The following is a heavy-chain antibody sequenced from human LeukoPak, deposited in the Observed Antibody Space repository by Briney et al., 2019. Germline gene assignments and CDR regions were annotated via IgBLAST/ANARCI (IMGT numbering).Heavy chain of an antibody. Sequence: AGSLSLSCAASGFTFSSYWMHWVRQAPGKGLEWVSTISGRRDSTSYADSVKGRLTISRDNSQNTLYLQMNSLRAEDTAVYYCAKDPNFYYCMDVWGKGTTVTISS. CDR2: ISGRRDST. CDR1: GFTFSSYW. V-gene: IGHV3-23*01. J-gene: IGHJ6*03. CDR3: AKDPNFYYCMDV.